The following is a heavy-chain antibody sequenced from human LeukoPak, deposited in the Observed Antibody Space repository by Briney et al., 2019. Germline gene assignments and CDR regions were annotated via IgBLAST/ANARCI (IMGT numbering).Heavy chain of an antibody. V-gene: IGHV3-11*04. CDR2: ISANGAVP. Sequence: GSLRLSCAASGFRFDSFYMGWIRQVPGKGLDYIAFISANGAVPYYAESVKGRFTISRDNAKNSVSLQMNSLSADDTAVYYCARSLIVASEDYWGQGTPVTVSS. J-gene: IGHJ4*02. CDR1: GFRFDSFY. D-gene: IGHD3-22*01. CDR3: ARSLIVASEDY.